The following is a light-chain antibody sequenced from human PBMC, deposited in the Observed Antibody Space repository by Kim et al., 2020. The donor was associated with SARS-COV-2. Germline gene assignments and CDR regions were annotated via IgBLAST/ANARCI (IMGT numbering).Light chain of an antibody. CDR2: GAS. CDR3: QQYVSSPRT. CDR1: QGLSHTS. Sequence: FPAKSAPLSCRPRQGLSHTSFACSQQKPGPAPRLLIYGASSRATGIPDRFSGSGSGTDFTLTISRLEPEDFAVYYCQQYVSSPRTFGQGTKVEI. J-gene: IGKJ1*01. V-gene: IGKV3-20*01.